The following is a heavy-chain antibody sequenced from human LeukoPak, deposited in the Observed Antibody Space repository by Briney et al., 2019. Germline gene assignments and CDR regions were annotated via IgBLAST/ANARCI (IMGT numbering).Heavy chain of an antibody. CDR3: ARGRYCSSTSCSGFLEPNYYYYGMDV. D-gene: IGHD2-2*01. J-gene: IGHJ6*02. CDR1: GYTFTSYD. V-gene: IGHV1-8*01. CDR2: MNPNSGNT. Sequence: GASVKVSCKASGYTFTSYDINWVRQATGQALEWMGWMNPNSGNTGYAQKFQGRVTMTRNTSISTAYMELSSLRSEDTAVYYCARGRYCSSTSCSGFLEPNYYYYGMDVWGQGTTVTVSS.